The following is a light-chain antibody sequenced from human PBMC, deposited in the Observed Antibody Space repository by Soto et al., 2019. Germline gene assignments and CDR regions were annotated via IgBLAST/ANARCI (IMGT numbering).Light chain of an antibody. V-gene: IGKV3-11*01. CDR2: DAS. J-gene: IGKJ1*01. CDR1: QSVSRY. CDR3: QQRSDWPRT. Sequence: EIVLTQSPATLSLSPGERATLSCRASQSVSRYLAWYQQKYGQAPRLLIYDASDRATGIPARFSGSGSGTDYTLTISSLEPEDFAVYYCQQRSDWPRTFGQGTKVDIK.